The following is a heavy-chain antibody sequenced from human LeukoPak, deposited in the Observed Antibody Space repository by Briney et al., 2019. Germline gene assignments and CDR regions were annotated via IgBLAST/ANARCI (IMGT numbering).Heavy chain of an antibody. CDR3: ARTASGRQVGHFDY. J-gene: IGHJ4*02. Sequence: SETLSLTCTVSGYSISSGYYWGWIRQPPGKGLEWIGSIYHSGSTNYNPSLKSRVTISVDTSKNQFSLKLSSVTAADTAVYYCARTASGRQVGHFDYWGQGTLVTVSS. CDR1: GYSISSGYY. V-gene: IGHV4-38-2*02. D-gene: IGHD1-1*01. CDR2: IYHSGST.